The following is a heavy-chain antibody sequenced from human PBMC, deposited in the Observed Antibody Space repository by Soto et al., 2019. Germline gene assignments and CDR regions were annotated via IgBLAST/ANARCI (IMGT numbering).Heavy chain of an antibody. D-gene: IGHD3-9*01. V-gene: IGHV3-30*03. CDR2: LSSDGNNK. J-gene: IGHJ4*02. Sequence: PRGSLRLSCAASGFTFNNFGMHWVRQAPDKGLEWVAALSSDGNNKYYADSVKGRFTISRDDSRNTLYLHMDSLRVEDTAVYFCARGGNILTGYYSSLDYWGQGTLVTVSS. CDR1: GFTFNNFG. CDR3: ARGGNILTGYYSSLDY.